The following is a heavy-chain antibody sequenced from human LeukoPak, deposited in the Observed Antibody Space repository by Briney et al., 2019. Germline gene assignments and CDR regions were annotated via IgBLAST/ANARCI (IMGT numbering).Heavy chain of an antibody. D-gene: IGHD1-26*01. J-gene: IGHJ4*02. CDR3: AKSEAEQFHPYFDY. CDR2: ISGSGGSA. Sequence: GGSLRLSCAASGFTFSNYAMNWVRQAPGKGLEWVSTISGSGGSAYYADSVKGRFTISRDNSNNTLYLQMYTLRAEDTAVYYCAKSEAEQFHPYFDYWGQGTLVTVSS. CDR1: GFTFSNYA. V-gene: IGHV3-23*01.